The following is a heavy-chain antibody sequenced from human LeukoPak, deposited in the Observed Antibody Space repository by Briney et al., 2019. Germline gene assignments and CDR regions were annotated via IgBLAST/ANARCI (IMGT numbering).Heavy chain of an antibody. CDR3: AKRYNWNDGPFDY. Sequence: GSSVKVSCKASGGTFSSYAISWVRQAPGQGLEWMGRIIPILGIANYAQKFQGRVTITADKSTSTAYMELSSLRSEDTAVYYCAKRYNWNDGPFDYWGQGTLVTVSS. CDR1: GGTFSSYA. CDR2: IIPILGIA. D-gene: IGHD1-1*01. V-gene: IGHV1-69*04. J-gene: IGHJ4*02.